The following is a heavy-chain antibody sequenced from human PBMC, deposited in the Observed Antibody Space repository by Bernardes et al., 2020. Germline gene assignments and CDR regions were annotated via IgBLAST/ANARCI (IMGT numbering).Heavy chain of an antibody. J-gene: IGHJ4*01. CDR2: ISWDGGST. Sequence: GSLRLSCAASGFTFDDYTMHWVRQAPGKGLEWVSLISWDGGSTYYADSVKGRFTISRDNSKNSLYLQMNSLRTEDTALYYCAKDIGSGWRGVDYWGQGTLVTVSS. CDR1: GFTFDDYT. D-gene: IGHD6-19*01. V-gene: IGHV3-43*01. CDR3: AKDIGSGWRGVDY.